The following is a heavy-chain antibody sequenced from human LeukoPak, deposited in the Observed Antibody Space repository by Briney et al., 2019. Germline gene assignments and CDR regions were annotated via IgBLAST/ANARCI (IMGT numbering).Heavy chain of an antibody. Sequence: SETLSLTCAVYGGSFSGYYWSWIRQPPGKGLEWIGEINHSGSTNYNPSLKSRVTISVDKSKNQFSLKLSSVTAADTAVYYCARDWTVWFGELPNWFDPWGQGTLVTVSS. V-gene: IGHV4-34*01. CDR2: INHSGST. D-gene: IGHD3-10*01. J-gene: IGHJ5*02. CDR3: ARDWTVWFGELPNWFDP. CDR1: GGSFSGYY.